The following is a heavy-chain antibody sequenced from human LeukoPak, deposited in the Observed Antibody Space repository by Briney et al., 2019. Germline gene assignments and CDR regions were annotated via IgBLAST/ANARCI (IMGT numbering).Heavy chain of an antibody. CDR3: TRDIGSGDYVFFDS. V-gene: IGHV4-4*07. CDR2: LYNNGST. Sequence: AETLSLTCTVSGDSVSGYYWSWIRLPAGKGLEWIGRLYNNGSTNCNPSLKSRVTMSVDTSKNQLSLRLKSVTAADTAVYYCTRDIGSGDYVFFDSWGQGTRVIVSS. CDR1: GDSVSGYY. J-gene: IGHJ4*02. D-gene: IGHD4-17*01.